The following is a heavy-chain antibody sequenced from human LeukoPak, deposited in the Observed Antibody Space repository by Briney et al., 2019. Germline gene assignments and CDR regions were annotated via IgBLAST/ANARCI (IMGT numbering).Heavy chain of an antibody. D-gene: IGHD6-13*01. J-gene: IGHJ4*02. Sequence: GGSLRLSCAASGITFSSYGFHWVRQAPGKGLEWVAFIRYDGSNKYYADSVKGRFTISRDNSKNTLYLQMNSLRAEDTAVYYCAREQQQLVDAYYFDFWGQGTLVTVSS. V-gene: IGHV3-30*02. CDR1: GITFSSYG. CDR2: IRYDGSNK. CDR3: AREQQQLVDAYYFDF.